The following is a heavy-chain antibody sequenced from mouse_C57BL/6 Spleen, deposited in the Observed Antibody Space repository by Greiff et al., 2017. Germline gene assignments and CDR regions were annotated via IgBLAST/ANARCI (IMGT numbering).Heavy chain of an antibody. CDR3: ARNHYGSSYTVLYFDV. V-gene: IGHV1-55*01. CDR1: GYTFTSYW. D-gene: IGHD1-1*01. CDR2: IYPGSGST. J-gene: IGHJ1*03. Sequence: QVQLQQPGAELVKPGASVKMSCKASGYTFTSYWITWVKQRPGQGLEWIGDIYPGSGSTNYNEKFKSKATLTVDTSSSTAYMQLSSLTSEDSAVYYCARNHYGSSYTVLYFDVGRTGTTVTVSS.